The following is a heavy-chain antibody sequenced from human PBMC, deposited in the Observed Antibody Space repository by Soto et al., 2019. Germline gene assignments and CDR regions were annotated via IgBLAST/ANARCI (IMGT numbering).Heavy chain of an antibody. CDR1: GFTFSSYS. V-gene: IGHV3-21*01. J-gene: IGHJ4*02. CDR2: ISSSSSYI. D-gene: IGHD2-2*01. CDR3: ARAGQYQLPFFPFDY. Sequence: GSLRLSCAASGFTFSSYSMNWVRQAPGKGLEWVSSISSSSSYIYYADSVKGRFTISRDNAKNSLYLQMNSLRAEDTAVYYCARAGQYQLPFFPFDYWGQGTLVTVSS.